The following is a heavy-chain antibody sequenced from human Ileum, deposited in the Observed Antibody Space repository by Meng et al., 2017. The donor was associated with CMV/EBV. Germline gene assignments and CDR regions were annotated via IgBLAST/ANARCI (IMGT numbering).Heavy chain of an antibody. CDR1: GFTFTGYA. J-gene: IGHJ4*02. CDR2: ISGSGGST. Sequence: GESLKISCEVSGFTFTGYAMSWVRQAPGKGLEWVSTISGSGGSTYHAASVKGRLTISRDNAKNTLYLQMNSLRAEDTAVYYCARAVGGFDYWGQGTLVTVSS. D-gene: IGHD3-16*01. V-gene: IGHV3-23*01. CDR3: ARAVGGFDY.